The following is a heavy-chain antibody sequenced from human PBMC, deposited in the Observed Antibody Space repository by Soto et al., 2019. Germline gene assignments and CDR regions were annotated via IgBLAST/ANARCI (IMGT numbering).Heavy chain of an antibody. CDR1: GGSINSKKDY. Sequence: QVQLQESGAGLVRPSETLSITCTVSGGSINSKKDYWGWIRQPPGKGLEWIGSLYYSGSTNYSPSLKSRVTISVDTSKNQFSLKLSSVTAADTAVYYCARITMISWFDPWGQGTPVTVSS. V-gene: IGHV4-39*01. CDR2: LYYSGST. CDR3: ARITMISWFDP. J-gene: IGHJ5*02. D-gene: IGHD3-22*01.